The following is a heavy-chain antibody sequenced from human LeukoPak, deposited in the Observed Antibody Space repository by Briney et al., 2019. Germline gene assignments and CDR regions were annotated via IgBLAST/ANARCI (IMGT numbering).Heavy chain of an antibody. CDR3: ATSYGSYYYGMDV. V-gene: IGHV1-24*01. J-gene: IGHJ6*02. CDR2: FDPEDGET. CDR1: GYTLTELS. Sequence: ASVKVSCKVSGYTLTELSMHWVRQAPGNGLVWMGGFDPEDGETIYAQKFQGRVTMTEDTSTDTAYMELSSLRSEDTAAYYCATSYGSYYYGMDVWGQGTTVTVSS. D-gene: IGHD5-18*01.